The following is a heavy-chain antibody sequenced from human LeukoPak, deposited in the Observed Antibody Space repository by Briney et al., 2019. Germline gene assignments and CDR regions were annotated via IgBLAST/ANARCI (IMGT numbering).Heavy chain of an antibody. J-gene: IGHJ4*02. CDR2: IYYSGST. Sequence: SETLSLTCTVSGGSISSYYWSWIRQPPGKGLEWIGYIYYSGSTNYNPSLKSRVTISVDTSKNQFSLKLSSVTAADTAVYYCARGRRRMATIGGFDYWGQGTLVTVSS. D-gene: IGHD5-24*01. CDR1: GGSISSYY. CDR3: ARGRRRMATIGGFDY. V-gene: IGHV4-59*12.